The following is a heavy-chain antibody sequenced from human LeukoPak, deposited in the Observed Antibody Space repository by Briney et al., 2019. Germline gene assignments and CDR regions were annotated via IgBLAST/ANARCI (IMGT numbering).Heavy chain of an antibody. CDR3: ARSPGPPPPTDY. V-gene: IGHV1-18*01. CDR2: ISPYNGNT. CDR1: GYIFINYG. J-gene: IGHJ4*02. Sequence: ASVKVSCEASGYIFINYGISWVRQAPGQGLEWMGWISPYNGNTNYAQMLQGRVTMTTDTSTSTAYMELRSLRSDDTAVYYCARSPGPPPPTDYWGQGTLVTVSS.